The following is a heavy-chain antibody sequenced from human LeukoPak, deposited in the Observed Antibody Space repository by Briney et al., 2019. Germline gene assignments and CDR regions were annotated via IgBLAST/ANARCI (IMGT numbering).Heavy chain of an antibody. J-gene: IGHJ4*02. CDR2: INHSGST. D-gene: IGHD6-13*01. V-gene: IGHV4-34*01. CDR3: ARAGYSSSPDY. CDR1: GGSFSGYY. Sequence: SETLSLTCAVYGGSFSGYYWSWIRQPPGKGLEWIGEINHSGSTNYNPSLKSRVTISVDTSKNQFSLKLSSVTAADTAVYYCARAGYSSSPDYWGQGTLVTVSS.